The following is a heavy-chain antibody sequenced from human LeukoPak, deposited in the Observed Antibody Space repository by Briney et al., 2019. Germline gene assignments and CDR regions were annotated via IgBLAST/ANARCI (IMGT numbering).Heavy chain of an antibody. Sequence: PGKSLRLSCAASGFTFSDYAVHWVRQAPGKGLEWVGRIRSKTNSYATAYAASVKGRFTISRDDSKNTAYLQMNSLKTEDTAVYYCTTQRDGDYGPQYDYWGQGTLVTVSS. J-gene: IGHJ4*02. CDR2: IRSKTNSYAT. CDR1: GFTFSDYA. CDR3: TTQRDGDYGPQYDY. D-gene: IGHD4-17*01. V-gene: IGHV3-73*01.